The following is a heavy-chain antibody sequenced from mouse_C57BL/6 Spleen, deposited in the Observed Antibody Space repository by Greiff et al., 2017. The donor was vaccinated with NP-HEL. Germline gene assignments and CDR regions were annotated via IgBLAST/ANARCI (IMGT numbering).Heavy chain of an antibody. CDR1: GYTFTSYW. CDR3: ASSYYGSAWFAY. J-gene: IGHJ3*01. V-gene: IGHV1-61*01. D-gene: IGHD1-1*01. CDR2: IYPSDSET. Sequence: VQLQQPGAELVRPGSSVKLSCKASGYTFTSYWMDWVKQRPGQGLEWIGNIYPSDSETHYNQKFKDKATLTVDKSSSTAYMQLSSLTSEDSAVYYCASSYYGSAWFAYWGQGTLVTVSA.